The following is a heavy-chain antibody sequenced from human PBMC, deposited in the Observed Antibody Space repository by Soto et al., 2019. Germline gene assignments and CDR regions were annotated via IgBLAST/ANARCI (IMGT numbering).Heavy chain of an antibody. Sequence: EVQLLESGGGLVQPGGSLRLSCAASGFTFSSYGMTWVRQAPGKGLEWVSFSSATGAGTYYADSVKGRFTISRDNSKNTMYLQMTRRRADDAAVYSCAKDRRAGGNYGFYSDFWGQGALVIVSS. V-gene: IGHV3-23*01. D-gene: IGHD1-7*01. CDR2: SSATGAGT. CDR3: AKDRRAGGNYGFYSDF. J-gene: IGHJ4*02. CDR1: GFTFSSYG.